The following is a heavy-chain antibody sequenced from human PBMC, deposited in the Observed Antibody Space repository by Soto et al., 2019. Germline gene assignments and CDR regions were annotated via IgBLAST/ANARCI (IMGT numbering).Heavy chain of an antibody. V-gene: IGHV3-23*01. CDR2: ISGSGGST. Sequence: PGGSLRLSCAASGFTFSSYAMSWVRQAPGKGLEWVSAISGSGGSTYYADSVKGRFTISRDNSKNTLYLQMNSLRAEDTAVYYFAKDRIGGWSIFDYWGQGSLVTGSS. CDR1: GFTFSSYA. D-gene: IGHD6-19*01. J-gene: IGHJ4*02. CDR3: AKDRIGGWSIFDY.